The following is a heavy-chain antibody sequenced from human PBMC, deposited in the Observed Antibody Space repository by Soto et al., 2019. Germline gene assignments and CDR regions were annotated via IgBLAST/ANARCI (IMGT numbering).Heavy chain of an antibody. V-gene: IGHV3-48*01. Sequence: GGSLRLSCAASGFTFSSYSMNWVRQAPGKGLEWVSYISSSSSTIYYADSVKGRFTISRDNAKNSLYLQMNSLRAEDTAVYYCARAPSAGEYNWFDPWGQGTLVTVSS. CDR3: ARAPSAGEYNWFDP. CDR2: ISSSSSTI. J-gene: IGHJ5*02. CDR1: GFTFSSYS.